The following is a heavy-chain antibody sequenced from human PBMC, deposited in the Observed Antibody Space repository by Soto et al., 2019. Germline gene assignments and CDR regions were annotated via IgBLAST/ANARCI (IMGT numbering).Heavy chain of an antibody. CDR2: IILIFGTA. D-gene: IGHD4-17*01. V-gene: IGHV1-69*01. CDR3: ARDPGTVTPDGDY. J-gene: IGHJ4*02. CDR1: GGTFSSYA. Sequence: QVQLVQSGAEVKKPGSSVKVSCKASGGTFSSYAISWVRQAPGQGLEWRGGIILIFGTATYAQKFQGRVTITADESTSTAYMELSSLRSQDTAVYYCARDPGTVTPDGDYWGQGTLVTVSS.